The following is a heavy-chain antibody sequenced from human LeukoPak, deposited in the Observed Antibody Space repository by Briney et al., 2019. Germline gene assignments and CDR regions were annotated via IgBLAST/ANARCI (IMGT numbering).Heavy chain of an antibody. CDR1: GYTFTGYY. D-gene: IGHD6-13*01. J-gene: IGHJ6*03. Sequence: ASVKVSCKASGYTFTGYYMHWVRQAPGQGLEWMGWINPNSSGTNYAQKFQGRVTMTRDTSISTAYMELSRLRSDDTAVYYCARVPQLVHYYYYYMDVWGKGTTVTVSS. CDR3: ARVPQLVHYYYYYMDV. V-gene: IGHV1-2*02. CDR2: INPNSSGT.